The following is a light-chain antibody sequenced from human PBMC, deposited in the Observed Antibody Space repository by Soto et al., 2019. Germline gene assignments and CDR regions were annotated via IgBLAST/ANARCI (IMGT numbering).Light chain of an antibody. CDR1: SSDVGGYNY. CDR3: ISHSDSTTYVV. J-gene: IGLJ2*01. CDR2: EVS. Sequence: QSALTQPASVSGSPGQSITISCTGTSSDVGGYNYVSWYQHHPGEAPKLMIYEVSNRPSGVSNRFSGSKSGNTASLTISGLQAEDEADYYCISHSDSTTYVVLGGGTKVTVL. V-gene: IGLV2-14*01.